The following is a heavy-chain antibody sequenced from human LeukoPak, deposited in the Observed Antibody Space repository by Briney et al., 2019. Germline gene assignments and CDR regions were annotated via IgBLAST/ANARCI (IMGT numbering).Heavy chain of an antibody. CDR1: GFTFSSYE. CDR3: ARVSYYDSRGYFDY. V-gene: IGHV3-21*01. CDR2: ISSSSSYI. J-gene: IGHJ4*02. D-gene: IGHD3-22*01. Sequence: GGSLRLSCAASGFTFSSYEMNWVRQAPGKGLEWVSSISSSSSYIYYADSVKGRFTISRDNAKNSLYLQMNSLRAEDTAVYYCARVSYYDSRGYFDYWGQGTLVTVSS.